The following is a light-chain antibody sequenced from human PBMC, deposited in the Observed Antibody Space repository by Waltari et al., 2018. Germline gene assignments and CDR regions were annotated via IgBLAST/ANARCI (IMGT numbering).Light chain of an antibody. J-gene: IGLJ2*01. V-gene: IGLV1-44*01. CDR2: NKN. Sequence: QSVLTQPTSASGTPGQRVHISCSGSRSNIGSNTANCLQQLPGTAPKLLIYNKNQRPSGVPVRFSGSKSGTSASLAISGLQSEDEADYYCAAWDDSLNAVEFCGWTKLTVL. CDR3: AAWDDSLNAVE. CDR1: RSNIGSNT.